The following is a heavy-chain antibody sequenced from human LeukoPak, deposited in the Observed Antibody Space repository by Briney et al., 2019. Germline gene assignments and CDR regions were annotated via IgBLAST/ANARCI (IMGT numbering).Heavy chain of an antibody. V-gene: IGHV3-48*03. CDR2: ISSSGRTR. CDR1: GFTFSSYE. D-gene: IGHD3-10*01. J-gene: IGHJ4*02. CDR3: AKGYYGSGSYGWFDY. Sequence: PGGSLRLSCAASGFTFSSYEMNWVRQAPGKGLEWVSYISSSGRTRYYADSVKGRITISRDNAKNSLYLQMNSLRAEDTAVYSCAKGYYGSGSYGWFDYWGQGTLVTVSS.